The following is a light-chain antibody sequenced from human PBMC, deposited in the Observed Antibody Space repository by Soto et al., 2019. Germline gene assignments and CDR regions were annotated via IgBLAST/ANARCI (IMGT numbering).Light chain of an antibody. J-gene: IGKJ3*01. V-gene: IGKV1D-12*01. CDR3: QQANSFPPFT. Sequence: DIQMTQSPSSVSASVGDRVTITCRASQGISSWFAWYQQKPGKAPKLLIYAASSWQSGVPSRFSGSGSGTNFTLPINSLQPEDFATYYCQQANSFPPFTFGPGTKVDIK. CDR1: QGISSW. CDR2: AAS.